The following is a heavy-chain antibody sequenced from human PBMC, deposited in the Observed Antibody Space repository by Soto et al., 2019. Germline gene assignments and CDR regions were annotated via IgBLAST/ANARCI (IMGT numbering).Heavy chain of an antibody. Sequence: SETLSLTCTVSGGSISSYYWSWIRQPPGKGLEWIGYIYYSGSTNYNPSLKSRVTISVDTSKNQFSLKLSSVTAADTAVYYCARWVVVPAAEDDYYYYYYMDVWGKGTTVTVS. J-gene: IGHJ6*03. CDR3: ARWVVVPAAEDDYYYYYYMDV. CDR2: IYYSGST. V-gene: IGHV4-59*01. CDR1: GGSISSYY. D-gene: IGHD2-2*01.